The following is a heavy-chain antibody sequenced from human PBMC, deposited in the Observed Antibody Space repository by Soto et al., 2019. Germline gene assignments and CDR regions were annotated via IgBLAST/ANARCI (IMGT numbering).Heavy chain of an antibody. D-gene: IGHD7-27*01. V-gene: IGHV1-69*13. CDR1: GGTFSSYA. CDR2: IIPIFGTA. Sequence: VASVKVSCKASGGTFSSYAISWVRQAPGQGLEWMGGIIPIFGTANYAQKFQGRVTITADESTSTAYMELSSLRSEDTAVYYCARDRDPATGDNWFEPWGQGTLVTVSS. CDR3: ARDRDPATGDNWFEP. J-gene: IGHJ5*02.